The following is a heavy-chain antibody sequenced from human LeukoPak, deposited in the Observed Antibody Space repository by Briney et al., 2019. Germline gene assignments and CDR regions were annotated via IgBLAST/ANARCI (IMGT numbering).Heavy chain of an antibody. D-gene: IGHD3-10*01. J-gene: IGHJ5*02. CDR2: ISYSGGTT. CDR1: GFTFSSYA. CDR3: ARDIRGSGNYGWFDP. V-gene: IGHV3-23*01. Sequence: PGGSLRLSCAASGFTFSSYAMSWVRQAPGKGLEWVAAISYSGGTTYYVDSVRGRFTISRDNSKNTLYLQMNSLRAEDTAIYSCARDIRGSGNYGWFDPWGQGTLVTVSS.